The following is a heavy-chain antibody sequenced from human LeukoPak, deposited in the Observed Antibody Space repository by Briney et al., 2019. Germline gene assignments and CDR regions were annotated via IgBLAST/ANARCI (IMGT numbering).Heavy chain of an antibody. CDR2: IRYDGSNK. CDR3: AKDWPSGYDGSGYYPLGYFDY. V-gene: IGHV3-30*02. Sequence: GGSLRLSCAASGFIFSTYGMYWVRQAPGKGLEWVAFIRYDGSNKYYADSVKGRFTISRDNSKNTLYLQMNSLRAEDTAAYYCAKDWPSGYDGSGYYPLGYFDYWGQGTLVTVSS. J-gene: IGHJ4*02. CDR1: GFIFSTYG. D-gene: IGHD3-22*01.